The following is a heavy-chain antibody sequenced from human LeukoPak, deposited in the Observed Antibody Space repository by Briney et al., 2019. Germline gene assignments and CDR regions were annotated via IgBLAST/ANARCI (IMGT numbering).Heavy chain of an antibody. V-gene: IGHV3-21*01. J-gene: IGHJ4*02. D-gene: IGHD5-12*01. CDR1: GFTFSSYT. Sequence: GSLRLSCAASGFTFSSYTMNWVRQAPGKGLEWVSSISSSSSYIYYADSMKGRFTISRDNAKNSLDLQMNSLRAEDTAVYYCARDLWGYSAYSDWGRGTLVTVSS. CDR2: ISSSSSYI. CDR3: ARDLWGYSAYSD.